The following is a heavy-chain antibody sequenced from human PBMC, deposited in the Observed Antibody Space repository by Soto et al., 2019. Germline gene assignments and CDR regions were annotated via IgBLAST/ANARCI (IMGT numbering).Heavy chain of an antibody. Sequence: ASVKVSCKASGYTFTSYGISWVRQAPGQGLEWMGWISAYNGNTNYAQKLQGRVTMTTDTSTSTAYMELRSLRSDDTAVYYCARVTGRDLNPLSWFDHWGQGTLVTVSS. CDR3: ARVTGRDLNPLSWFDH. CDR1: GYTFTSYG. CDR2: ISAYNGNT. D-gene: IGHD2-21*02. J-gene: IGHJ5*02. V-gene: IGHV1-18*01.